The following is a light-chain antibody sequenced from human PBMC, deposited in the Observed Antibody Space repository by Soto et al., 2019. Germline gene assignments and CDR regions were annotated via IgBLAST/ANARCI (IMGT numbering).Light chain of an antibody. CDR3: QQRSNWPPEIT. J-gene: IGKJ5*01. CDR2: DAS. Sequence: EIVLTQSPATLSLFPGERATITCRASQSVSIYLAWYQQKPGQAPRLLIHDASNRATGIPARFSGSGSGTDFTLTISSLEPEDFAVYYCQQRSNWPPEITFGQGTRLEIK. CDR1: QSVSIY. V-gene: IGKV3-11*01.